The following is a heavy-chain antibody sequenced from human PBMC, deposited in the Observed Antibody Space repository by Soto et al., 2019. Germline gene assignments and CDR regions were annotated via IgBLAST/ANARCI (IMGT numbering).Heavy chain of an antibody. Sequence: GGSLRLSCAASGFTFSSYAMSWVRQAPGKGLEWVSAISGSGGSTYYADSVKGRFTISRDNSKNTLYLQMNSLRAEDKAVYSCAKDHPVKPIAAAGFNGFDPWGQGTLVTVSS. V-gene: IGHV3-23*01. CDR1: GFTFSSYA. J-gene: IGHJ5*02. CDR3: AKDHPVKPIAAAGFNGFDP. CDR2: ISGSGGST. D-gene: IGHD6-13*01.